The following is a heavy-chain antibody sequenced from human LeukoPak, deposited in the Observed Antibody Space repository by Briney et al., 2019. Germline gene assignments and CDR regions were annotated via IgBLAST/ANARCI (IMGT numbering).Heavy chain of an antibody. D-gene: IGHD5-18*01. CDR3: ARANKEYSYGTFDY. CDR2: IYYSGST. Sequence: KASETLSLTCTVSGGSISSYYWSWIRQPPGKGLEGIGYIYYSGSTNYNPSLKSRVTISVDTSKNQFSLKLSSVTAADTAVYYCARANKEYSYGTFDYWGQGTLVTVSS. J-gene: IGHJ4*02. V-gene: IGHV4-59*01. CDR1: GGSISSYY.